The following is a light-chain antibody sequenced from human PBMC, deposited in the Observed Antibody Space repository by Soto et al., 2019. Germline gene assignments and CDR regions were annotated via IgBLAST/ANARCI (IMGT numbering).Light chain of an antibody. Sequence: DIVMTQSPLSLPVTPGEPASISCRSSQSLLHGNGNNYLDWYLQKPGQSPQLLIHLGFNRASGVTDRFSGSVSGTDFTLRISRVEAEDVGVYYCMQTLQTPLTFCQGTKVEIK. CDR2: LGF. J-gene: IGKJ1*01. CDR3: MQTLQTPLT. CDR1: QSLLHGNGNNY. V-gene: IGKV2-28*01.